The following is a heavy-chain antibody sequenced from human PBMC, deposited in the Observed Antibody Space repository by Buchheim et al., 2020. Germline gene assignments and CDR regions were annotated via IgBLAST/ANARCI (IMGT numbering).Heavy chain of an antibody. V-gene: IGHV1-3*04. CDR3: ARVPGIAVAGDLFDS. CDR1: GYTFTSSP. J-gene: IGHJ4*02. CDR2: INTGNGNT. D-gene: IGHD6-19*01. Sequence: QVHLVQSGAEVKKPGASVKVSCKATGYTFTSSPMHWVRQAPGRRLEWMGWINTGNGNTKYSQKFQGRVTITRDTSPSTASMELSSLGSEDTATYYYARVPGIAVAGDLFDSWGQGTL.